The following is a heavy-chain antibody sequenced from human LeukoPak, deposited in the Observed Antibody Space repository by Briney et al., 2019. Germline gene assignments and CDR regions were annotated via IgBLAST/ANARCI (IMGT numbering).Heavy chain of an antibody. J-gene: IGHJ4*02. D-gene: IGHD3-10*01. Sequence: SSETLSLTCTVSGYSISSGYYWGWIRQAPGQGLEWIGSIYNSGSTYYNPSLKSRVTISVDMSKNQFSLKMSSVTAADTAVYYCARLHVKYYGSGSYYIDYWGQGTLVTVSS. V-gene: IGHV4-38-2*02. CDR2: IYNSGST. CDR3: ARLHVKYYGSGSYYIDY. CDR1: GYSISSGYY.